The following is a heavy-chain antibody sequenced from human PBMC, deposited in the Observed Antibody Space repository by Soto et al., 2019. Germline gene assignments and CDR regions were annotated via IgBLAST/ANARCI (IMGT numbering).Heavy chain of an antibody. CDR2: LSGSGDST. D-gene: IGHD2-21*02. CDR3: AKENIVVVTSGDLDY. CDR1: GFTFSHYA. V-gene: IGHV3-23*01. Sequence: GGSLRLSCAASGFTFSHYAMSWVRQAPGKGLEWVSALSGSGDSTYYADSVKGRFTISRDNSKNTLYLQMNSLRAEDTAVYYCAKENIVVVTSGDLDYWGQGTLVTVSS. J-gene: IGHJ4*02.